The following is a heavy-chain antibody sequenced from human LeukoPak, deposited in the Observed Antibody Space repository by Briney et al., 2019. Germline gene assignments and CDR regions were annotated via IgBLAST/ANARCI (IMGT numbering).Heavy chain of an antibody. V-gene: IGHV3-30-3*01. CDR1: GFTFSSYA. Sequence: GGSLRLSCAASGFTFSSYAMHWVRQAPGKGLEWVAVISYDGSNKYYADSVKGRFTISRDNAKNTLYLQMNSLRAEDTAVYYCARGLYYGMDVWGQGTTVTVSS. D-gene: IGHD3/OR15-3a*01. CDR3: ARGLYYGMDV. CDR2: ISYDGSNK. J-gene: IGHJ6*02.